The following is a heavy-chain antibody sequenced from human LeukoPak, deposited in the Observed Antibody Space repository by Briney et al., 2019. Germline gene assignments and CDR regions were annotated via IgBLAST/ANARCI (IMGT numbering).Heavy chain of an antibody. Sequence: GESLKISCKGSGYSFTSYWIGWVRQMPGKGLEWMGIIYPGDSDTRYSPSFQGQVTISADKSISTVYLQWRSLKASDTAIYYCARRVSYDAFHIWGQGTTVIVSS. CDR2: IYPGDSDT. V-gene: IGHV5-51*01. CDR1: GYSFTSYW. J-gene: IGHJ3*02. D-gene: IGHD5/OR15-5a*01. CDR3: ARRVSYDAFHI.